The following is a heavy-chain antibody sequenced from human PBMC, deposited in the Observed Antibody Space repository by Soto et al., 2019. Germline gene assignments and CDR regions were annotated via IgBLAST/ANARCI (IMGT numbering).Heavy chain of an antibody. V-gene: IGHV4-59*01. CDR1: GGSISSYY. CDR3: ARAPRRNYGYPSYFDY. Sequence: SETLSLTCTVSGGSISSYYWSWIRQPPGKGLEWIGHIYYSGSTNYNPSLKSRVTISVDTSKNQFSLKLSSVTAADTAVYYCARAPRRNYGYPSYFDYWGQGTMGTVSS. CDR2: IYYSGST. D-gene: IGHD3-10*01. J-gene: IGHJ4*02.